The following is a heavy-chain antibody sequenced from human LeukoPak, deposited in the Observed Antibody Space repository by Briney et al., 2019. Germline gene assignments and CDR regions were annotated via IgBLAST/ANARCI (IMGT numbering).Heavy chain of an antibody. Sequence: PSETLSLTCNVSGDSINSSDYYWGWIRQPPGEGLEWIGNIYYTGSTYYKPYLKSRLTISVDSSKNQFSLKMNSVTAADTGVYYCARHGNWVPFDYWGQGTLVALSS. CDR3: ARHGNWVPFDY. V-gene: IGHV4-39*01. D-gene: IGHD7-27*01. J-gene: IGHJ4*02. CDR1: GDSINSSDYY. CDR2: IYYTGST.